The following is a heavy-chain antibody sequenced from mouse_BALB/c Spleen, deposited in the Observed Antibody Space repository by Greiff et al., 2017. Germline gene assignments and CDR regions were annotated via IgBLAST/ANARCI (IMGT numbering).Heavy chain of an antibody. CDR1: GDSFTSGY. V-gene: IGHV3-8*02. CDR3: ARYGNYDYAMDD. J-gene: IGHJ4*01. D-gene: IGHD2-1*01. Sequence: EVKLQESGPSLVKPSQTLSLTCSVTGDSFTSGYWNWIRKFPGNKLEYMGYISYSGSTNYNPSLKSRISITRDTSKTQYYLQLNTVTTEDTATYYCARYGNYDYAMDDWGQGTSVTVSS. CDR2: ISYSGST.